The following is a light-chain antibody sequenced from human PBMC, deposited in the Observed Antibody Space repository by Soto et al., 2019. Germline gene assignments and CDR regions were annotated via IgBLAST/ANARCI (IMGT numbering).Light chain of an antibody. CDR2: GAS. CDR1: QSVSSK. Sequence: EIVMTQSPATLSVSPGERATLSCRASQSVSSKLAWYQQKVGQAPRLLIYGASTRADGIPARFSGSGSGTEFTLTISSLQSEDFEVYYCQQYDKWPLTFGGGAKVEIK. V-gene: IGKV3-15*01. CDR3: QQYDKWPLT. J-gene: IGKJ4*01.